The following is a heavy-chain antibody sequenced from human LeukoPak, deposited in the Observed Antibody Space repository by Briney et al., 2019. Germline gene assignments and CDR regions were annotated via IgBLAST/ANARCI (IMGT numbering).Heavy chain of an antibody. D-gene: IGHD3-10*01. J-gene: IGHJ5*02. V-gene: IGHV1-8*01. CDR1: GYTFTSYT. Sequence: ASVKVSCKASGYTFTSYTINWVRQANGQGLEWMGWMNPNSGDTGYAQRFQGRVTMTRDTSISTAYMELSSLRSEDTAVYYCARIQSFYYGSGTYLDWVDPWGQGTLVTVSS. CDR2: MNPNSGDT. CDR3: ARIQSFYYGSGTYLDWVDP.